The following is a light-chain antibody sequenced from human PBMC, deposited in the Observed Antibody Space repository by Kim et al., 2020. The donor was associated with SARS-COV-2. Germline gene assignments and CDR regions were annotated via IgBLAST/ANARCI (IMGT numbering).Light chain of an antibody. V-gene: IGLV1-44*01. Sequence: QSVLTQPPSASGTPGQRVSISCSGSRSNIGSNTVNWYQQLPGAAPKLLMYDSNQRPSGVPDRFSGSKSGTSASLAISGLQSDDEADYYCAAWDDSLIGWAFGGGTKLTVL. CDR2: DSN. CDR1: RSNIGSNT. J-gene: IGLJ3*02. CDR3: AAWDDSLIGWA.